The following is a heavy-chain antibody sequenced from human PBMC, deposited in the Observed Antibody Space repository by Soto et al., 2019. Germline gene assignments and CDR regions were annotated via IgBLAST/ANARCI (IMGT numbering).Heavy chain of an antibody. CDR3: ALHYGSGSNYYYYGMDV. V-gene: IGHV1-69*12. J-gene: IGHJ6*02. CDR1: GGTFSSYA. D-gene: IGHD3-10*01. Sequence: QVQLVQSGAQVKKPGSSVKVSCKASGGTFSSYAISWVRQAPGQGLEWMGGIIPIFGTANYAQKFQGRVTITADESTSTYYMELSSLRSEDTAVYYCALHYGSGSNYYYYGMDVWGQGTTVTVSS. CDR2: IIPIFGTA.